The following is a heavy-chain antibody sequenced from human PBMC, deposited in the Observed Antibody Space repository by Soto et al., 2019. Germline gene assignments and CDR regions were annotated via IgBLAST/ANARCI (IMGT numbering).Heavy chain of an antibody. CDR3: ARGTSTGTMSY. Sequence: SETLSLTCAVYGGSFNDFFWSWIRQPPGKGLEWIGESTHSRRTNYNPSPKSRVTISVDTSKNQFSLNLSSVTAADTAVYYCARGTSTGTMSYWGQGTLVSVSS. CDR2: STHSRRT. CDR1: GGSFNDFF. J-gene: IGHJ4*02. V-gene: IGHV4-34*01. D-gene: IGHD1-1*01.